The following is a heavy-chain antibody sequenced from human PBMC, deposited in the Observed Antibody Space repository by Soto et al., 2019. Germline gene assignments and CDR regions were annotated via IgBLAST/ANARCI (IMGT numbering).Heavy chain of an antibody. Sequence: QVQLVESGGGLVKPGGSLRLSCAASGFTFSDYYMSWIRQAPGKGLEWVSYISSSSYTNYADSVKGRFTISRDNAKNSLYLQMNSLRAEDTAVYYCARDCRYCTNGVCYAAFDYWGQGTLVTVSS. CDR3: ARDCRYCTNGVCYAAFDY. CDR2: ISSSSYT. D-gene: IGHD2-8*01. V-gene: IGHV3-11*06. J-gene: IGHJ4*02. CDR1: GFTFSDYY.